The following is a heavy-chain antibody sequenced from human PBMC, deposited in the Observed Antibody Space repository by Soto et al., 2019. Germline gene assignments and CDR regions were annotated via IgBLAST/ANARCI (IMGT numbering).Heavy chain of an antibody. CDR2: IHYSGNT. CDR1: GGSISSSNYY. D-gene: IGHD3-3*01. V-gene: IGHV4-39*01. J-gene: IGHJ6*03. CDR3: ARLRNGVSGFYYYFMDV. Sequence: PSETLSLTCTVSGGSISSSNYYWGWIRQPPGKGLEWIGTIHYSGNTYYNSSLKSRVTMSVDTSKNQFSLNLSSVTAADTAVFYCARLRNGVSGFYYYFMDVWGKGTTVTVSS.